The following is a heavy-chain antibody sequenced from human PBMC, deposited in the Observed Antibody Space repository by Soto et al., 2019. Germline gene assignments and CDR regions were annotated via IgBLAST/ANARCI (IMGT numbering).Heavy chain of an antibody. Sequence: SETLSLTCAVYGGSFSGYYWSWIRQPPGKGLEWIGEINHSGSTNYNPSLKSRVTISVDTSKNQFSLKLSSVTAADTAVYYCARGLGIGILTGVYLDYWGQGTLVTVAA. D-gene: IGHD3-9*01. J-gene: IGHJ4*02. CDR2: INHSGST. CDR1: GGSFSGYY. CDR3: ARGLGIGILTGVYLDY. V-gene: IGHV4-34*01.